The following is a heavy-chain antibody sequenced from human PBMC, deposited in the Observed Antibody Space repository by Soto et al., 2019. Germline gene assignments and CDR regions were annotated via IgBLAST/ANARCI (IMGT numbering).Heavy chain of an antibody. CDR2: ISGSHAI. V-gene: IGHV3-11*01. CDR3: ARGPELAV. D-gene: IGHD1-26*01. CDR1: WFNFSDFC. Sequence: GGLLRLPYAAFWFNFSDFCMSWVRQATGKGLEWLSYISGSHAIYYAASVRGRLTISRDNPSNSVYLQLNSLSLDDTAVYYCARGPELAVWGMGTTVTVSS. J-gene: IGHJ6*04.